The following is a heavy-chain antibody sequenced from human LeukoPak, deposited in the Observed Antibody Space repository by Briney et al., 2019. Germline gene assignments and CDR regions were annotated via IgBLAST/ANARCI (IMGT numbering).Heavy chain of an antibody. V-gene: IGHV1-18*01. Sequence: ASVKVSCRASGYTFTSYGISWVRQAPGQGLEWMGWISAYNGNTNYAQKLQGRVTMTRNTSISTAYMELSSLRSEDTAVYYCARGQPVRYFDWLNYYYGMDVWGQGTTVTVSS. CDR1: GYTFTSYG. D-gene: IGHD3-9*01. J-gene: IGHJ6*02. CDR2: ISAYNGNT. CDR3: ARGQPVRYFDWLNYYYGMDV.